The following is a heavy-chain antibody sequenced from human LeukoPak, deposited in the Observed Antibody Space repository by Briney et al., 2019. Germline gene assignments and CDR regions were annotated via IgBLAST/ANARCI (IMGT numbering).Heavy chain of an antibody. J-gene: IGHJ3*02. CDR2: IDHSGSS. Sequence: PSETPSLTCAVYVGSFSGHYWSWIRQPPGKGLEWIGEIDHSGSSNYNPSLKSRVTISADTSKNQFSLKVNSVTAADTAVYYCARASQRGTYYNAFDIWGQGTMVTVSS. D-gene: IGHD1-26*01. V-gene: IGHV4-34*01. CDR3: ARASQRGTYYNAFDI. CDR1: VGSFSGHY.